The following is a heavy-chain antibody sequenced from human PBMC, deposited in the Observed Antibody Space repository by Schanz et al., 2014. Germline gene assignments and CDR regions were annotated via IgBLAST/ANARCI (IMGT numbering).Heavy chain of an antibody. CDR1: GFGFSSYS. J-gene: IGHJ4*02. CDR3: AKYRGYYRVSGSYRELEY. CDR2: ISGSSRTI. V-gene: IGHV3-48*01. D-gene: IGHD3-10*01. Sequence: EVQLVESGGGLVQPGGSLRLSCAASGFGFSSYSMNWVRQAPGKGLEWVSYISGSSRTIYYADSMKGRFTVSRDNAENALYLQMNSLRPEDTAVYYCAKYRGYYRVSGSYRELEYWGQGTLVTGSS.